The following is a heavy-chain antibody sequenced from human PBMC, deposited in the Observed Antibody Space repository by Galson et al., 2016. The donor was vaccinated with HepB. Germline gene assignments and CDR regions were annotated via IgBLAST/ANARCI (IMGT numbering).Heavy chain of an antibody. J-gene: IGHJ4*02. CDR2: ISDDGGCQ. CDR1: GFAFRSYG. V-gene: IGHV3-30*09. D-gene: IGHD3-10*01. Sequence: SLRLSCAASGFAFRSYGMHWVRQGPGKGLEWVALISDDGGCQYYPDSVKDRFAISRDDSKNTIYLQMNSLRAEDTAVYYCASNLLVRGVQKSYFDYWGQGTLVTVSS. CDR3: ASNLLVRGVQKSYFDY.